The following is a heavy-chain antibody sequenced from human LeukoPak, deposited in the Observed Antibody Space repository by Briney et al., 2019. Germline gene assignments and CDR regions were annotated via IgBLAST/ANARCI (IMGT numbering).Heavy chain of an antibody. CDR3: ARGDLESTVTTFGY. Sequence: GGSLRLSCAASGFTFSTYSMNWVRQAPGKGLEWVSSIRSSSSYIYYADSVKGRFTISRDNANNSVYLQMNSLRAEDTAVYYCARGDLESTVTTFGYWGQGTLVTVSS. CDR1: GFTFSTYS. D-gene: IGHD4-17*01. J-gene: IGHJ4*02. CDR2: IRSSSSYI. V-gene: IGHV3-21*06.